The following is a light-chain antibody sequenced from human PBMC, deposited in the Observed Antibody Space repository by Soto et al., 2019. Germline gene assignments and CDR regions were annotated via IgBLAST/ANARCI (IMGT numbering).Light chain of an antibody. CDR2: GAS. J-gene: IGKJ1*01. CDR3: QQYNNWRRT. Sequence: EIVMTQSPATLSVSPGERATLSCRASQSVSSNLAWYQQKPGQAPRLLIYGASTRATGIPARFSGSGSGTDYTLTIISLQSGDFAVYYCQQYNNWRRTFGQGTKLEIK. CDR1: QSVSSN. V-gene: IGKV3-15*01.